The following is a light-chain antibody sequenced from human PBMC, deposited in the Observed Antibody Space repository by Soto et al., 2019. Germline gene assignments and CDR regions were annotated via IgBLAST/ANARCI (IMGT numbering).Light chain of an antibody. V-gene: IGKV1-5*03. CDR1: QSISSW. CDR2: KAS. J-gene: IGKJ1*01. CDR3: QQYET. Sequence: DLQMTSPPSPLSASVVDRVPITCRASQSISSWLAWYQQKTGKAPKLLIYKASSLESGVPSRFSGSGSGTEFTLTITSLQPDDFATYYCQQYETCGQGTKVDI.